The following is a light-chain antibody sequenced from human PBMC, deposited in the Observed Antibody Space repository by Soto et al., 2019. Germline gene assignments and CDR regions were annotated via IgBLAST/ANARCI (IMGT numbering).Light chain of an antibody. V-gene: IGLV3-21*04. CDR1: NIGSKS. CDR2: YDS. CDR3: QVWDSSSDHPGYV. J-gene: IGLJ1*01. Sequence: SYELTQPPSVSVAPGKTARITCGGNNIGSKSVHWYQQKPGQAPVLAIYYDSDRPSGIPERFSGSNSGNTATLTISRVEAGDEADYYCQVWDSSSDHPGYVFGTGTKLTVL.